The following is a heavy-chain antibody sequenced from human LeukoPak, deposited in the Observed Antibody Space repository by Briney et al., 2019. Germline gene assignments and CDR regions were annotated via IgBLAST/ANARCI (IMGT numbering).Heavy chain of an antibody. CDR3: ATAGDWNDVTY. J-gene: IGHJ4*02. V-gene: IGHV4-59*01. CDR1: GGSIRSYY. Sequence: PSENLSLTCTVSGGSIRSYYWSWIRQPPEKGLEWIGYIHYSGPTNYNPSLRSRVTISVDTSKNQFSLKLTYVTAADTAVYYCATAGDWNDVTYWGQGILVTVSS. D-gene: IGHD1-1*01. CDR2: IHYSGPT.